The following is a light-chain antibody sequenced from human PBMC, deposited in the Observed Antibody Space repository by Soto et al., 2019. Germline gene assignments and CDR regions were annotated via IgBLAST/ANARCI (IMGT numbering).Light chain of an antibody. J-gene: IGKJ1*01. CDR2: GVS. CDR1: QTVSNY. Sequence: DIRMTQSPSSMSASVGDRVTITCRATQTVSNYLNWYQQKPGTAPKLLIYGVSSLQTGVPSRFSGSGSGTDYTLTISNLQPEDFATYYCQQRYSLPRTFGQGTKVEL. CDR3: QQRYSLPRT. V-gene: IGKV1-39*01.